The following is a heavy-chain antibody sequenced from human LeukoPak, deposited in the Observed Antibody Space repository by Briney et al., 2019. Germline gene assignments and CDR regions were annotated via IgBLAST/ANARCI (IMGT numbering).Heavy chain of an antibody. J-gene: IGHJ4*02. Sequence: GGSLRLSCAASGFTFSSHSMNWVRQAPGKGLECISYINSRSSTIYYADSVKGRFTISRDNAKNSLYLQMNSLRAEDTAVYYCARYWSSWSADYWGQGTLVTVSS. CDR3: ARYWSSWSADY. CDR2: INSRSSTI. D-gene: IGHD6-13*01. CDR1: GFTFSSHS. V-gene: IGHV3-48*01.